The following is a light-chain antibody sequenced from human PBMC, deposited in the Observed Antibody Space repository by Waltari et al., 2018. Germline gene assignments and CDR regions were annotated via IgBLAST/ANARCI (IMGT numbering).Light chain of an antibody. Sequence: DIVMTQSPESLAVSLGERATINCKSSESVLYSSNNKNHLAWYQQKPGQPPKLLIYLASTRKSGVPDRFSGSGSETDFTLTVSSLQAEDVAVYYCQQYYNTPLTFGGGTKVEIK. CDR2: LAS. V-gene: IGKV4-1*01. J-gene: IGKJ4*01. CDR3: QQYYNTPLT. CDR1: ESVLYSSNNKNH.